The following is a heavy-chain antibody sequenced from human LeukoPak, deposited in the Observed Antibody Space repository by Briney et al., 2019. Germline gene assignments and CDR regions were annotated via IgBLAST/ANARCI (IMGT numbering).Heavy chain of an antibody. CDR2: IYYSGST. J-gene: IGHJ5*02. V-gene: IGHV4-59*12. D-gene: IGHD2-15*01. CDR1: GGSISSYY. Sequence: SETLSLTCTVSGGSISSYYWNWIRQPPGKGLEWIGYIYYSGSTNYNSSLKSRVIISVDTSKRQLSLKLSSVTAADTAVYYCARPHRRAATPTTGFDPWGQGTLVTVSS. CDR3: ARPHRRAATPTTGFDP.